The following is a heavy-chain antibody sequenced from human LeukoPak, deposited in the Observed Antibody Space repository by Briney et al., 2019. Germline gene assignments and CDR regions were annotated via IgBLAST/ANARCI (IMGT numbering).Heavy chain of an antibody. D-gene: IGHD2-2*01. V-gene: IGHV1-18*01. CDR2: ISAYNGNA. CDR3: ALNWGLVVVPAAIGYY. J-gene: IGHJ4*02. Sequence: GASVKVSCKASGYTFTSYGISWVRQAPGQGLEWMGWISAYNGNANYAQKLQGRVTMTTDTSTSTAYMELRSLRSDDTAVYYCALNWGLVVVPAAIGYYWGQGTLVTVSS. CDR1: GYTFTSYG.